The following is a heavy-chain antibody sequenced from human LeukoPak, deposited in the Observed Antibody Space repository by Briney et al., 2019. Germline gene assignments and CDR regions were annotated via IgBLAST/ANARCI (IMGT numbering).Heavy chain of an antibody. D-gene: IGHD3-3*01. Sequence: PGGSLRLSCAASGFTFSSYTMNWVRQAPGKGLEWVSGISGSGGSTKHADSVEGRFTISRDNSKNTLYLQMNSLRAEDTAVYYCAKIGRYYDFWTGFYEEEVDYMDVWGKGTTVTVSS. J-gene: IGHJ6*03. CDR1: GFTFSSYT. CDR3: AKIGRYYDFWTGFYEEEVDYMDV. CDR2: ISGSGGST. V-gene: IGHV3-23*01.